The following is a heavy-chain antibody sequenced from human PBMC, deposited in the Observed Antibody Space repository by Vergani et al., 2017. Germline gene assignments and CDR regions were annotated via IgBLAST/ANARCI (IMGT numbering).Heavy chain of an antibody. CDR1: GYTFTDHY. CDR2: VDPEDGET. D-gene: IGHD4-17*01. J-gene: IGHJ6*02. CDR3: ATPQTVTTGGMEV. V-gene: IGHV1-69-2*01. Sequence: EVQLVQSGAEVKKPWATMKISCKVSGYTFTDHYMHWVTQAPGKGLEWMGLVDPEDGETIYAEKFKGRVTIAADTSTDTAHLELSSLRSEDTAVYYCATPQTVTTGGMEVWGQGTTVIVSS.